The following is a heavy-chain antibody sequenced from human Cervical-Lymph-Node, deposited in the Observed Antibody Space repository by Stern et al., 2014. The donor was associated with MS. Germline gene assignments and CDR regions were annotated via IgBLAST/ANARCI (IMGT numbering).Heavy chain of an antibody. CDR2: IYWDDDK. CDR3: AHSPRYGSGLSY. CDR1: GFSLSTTGAS. D-gene: IGHD3-10*01. V-gene: IGHV2-5*02. J-gene: IGHJ4*02. Sequence: QVTLRESGPTKVKPTQTLTLTCTFSGFSLSTTGASGDWIRQPPGMALEXLALIYWDDDKRYSPSLKNGLTITKDTSKNQVVLTMTNMDPVDTATYYCAHSPRYGSGLSYWGQGTLVTVSS.